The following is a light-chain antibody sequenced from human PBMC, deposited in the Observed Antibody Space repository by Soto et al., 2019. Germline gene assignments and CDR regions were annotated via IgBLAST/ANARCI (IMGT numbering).Light chain of an antibody. CDR2: DVS. CDR3: CSYAGSYTYV. V-gene: IGLV2-11*01. J-gene: IGLJ1*01. Sequence: QPVLTKPRSVSGSPGQSVTISCTGTSSDVGGYNYVSWYQQHPGKAPKLMIYDVSKRPSGVPDRFSGSKSGNTASLTISGLQAEDEADYYCCSYAGSYTYVFGTGTKVTVI. CDR1: SSDVGGYNY.